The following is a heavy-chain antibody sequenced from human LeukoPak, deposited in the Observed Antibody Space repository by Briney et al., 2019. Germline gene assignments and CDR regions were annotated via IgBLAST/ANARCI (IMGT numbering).Heavy chain of an antibody. D-gene: IGHD6-19*01. J-gene: IGHJ4*02. CDR1: GGSISSSSYY. CDR2: IYYSGST. Sequence: SETLSLTCTVSGGSISSSSYYWGWIRQPPGKGLEWIGSIYYSGSTYYNPSLKSRVTISVDTSKNQFSLRLSSVTAADTAVYYCARRPYTSGWYYYFDYWGQGTLVAVSS. CDR3: ARRPYTSGWYYYFDY. V-gene: IGHV4-39*01.